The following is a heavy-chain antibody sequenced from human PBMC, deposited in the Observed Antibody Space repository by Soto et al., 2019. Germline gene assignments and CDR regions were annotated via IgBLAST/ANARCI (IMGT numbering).Heavy chain of an antibody. CDR3: ARSDGRY. CDR1: GFIFSNYW. J-gene: IGHJ4*02. V-gene: IGHV3-74*01. CDR2: ISNDGSIT. Sequence: GGSLRLSCEASGFIFSNYWMHWVRQTPGTGLVWVSRISNDGSITNYADSVKGRFTISRDNAKNTLYLQMNSLRAEDTAVYYCARSDGRYWGQGTLVTVSS.